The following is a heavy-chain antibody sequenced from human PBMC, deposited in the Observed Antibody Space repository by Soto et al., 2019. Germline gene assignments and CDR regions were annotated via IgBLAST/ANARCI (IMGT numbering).Heavy chain of an antibody. CDR1: GGSFSGYY. CDR2: INHSGST. V-gene: IGHV4-34*01. CDR3: ARGVYSSGWKKSAFDI. D-gene: IGHD6-19*01. J-gene: IGHJ3*02. Sequence: QVQLQQWGAGLLKPSETLSLTCAVYGGSFSGYYWSWIRQPPGKGLEWIGEINHSGSTNYNPSLKSRVTISVDTSKNQFSLKLSSVTAADTAVYYCARGVYSSGWKKSAFDIWGQGTMVTVSS.